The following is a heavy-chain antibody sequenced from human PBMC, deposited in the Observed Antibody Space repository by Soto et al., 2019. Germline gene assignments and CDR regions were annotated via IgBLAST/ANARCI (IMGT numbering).Heavy chain of an antibody. D-gene: IGHD5-12*01. Sequence: TLSPTCPVSSCSISSGGYHWSWIRQHPGKGLEWIGYIYYSGSTYYNPSLKSRVTISVDTSKNQFSLKLSSVTAADTAVYYCARKEMATDSIDYWGQGILVTVSS. CDR3: ARKEMATDSIDY. J-gene: IGHJ4*02. CDR2: IYYSGST. V-gene: IGHV4-31*03. CDR1: SCSISSGGYH.